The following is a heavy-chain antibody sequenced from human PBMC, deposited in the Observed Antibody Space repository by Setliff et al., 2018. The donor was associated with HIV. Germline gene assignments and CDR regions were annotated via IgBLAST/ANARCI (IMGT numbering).Heavy chain of an antibody. D-gene: IGHD3-3*01. CDR1: GYNFTNYW. CDR3: ARQPTDTSGYNNWFDS. J-gene: IGHJ5*01. Sequence: PGESLKISCKASGYNFTNYWIGWVRQMPGRGLEWMGIIYPGDSDTRYSPSFEGQVTMSADKSINTAYLQWNSLKASDTAMYYCARQPTDTSGYNNWFDSWGQGTLVTVSS. CDR2: IYPGDSDT. V-gene: IGHV5-51*01.